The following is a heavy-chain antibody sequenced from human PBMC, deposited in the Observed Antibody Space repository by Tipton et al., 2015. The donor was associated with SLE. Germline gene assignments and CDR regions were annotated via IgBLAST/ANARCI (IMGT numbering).Heavy chain of an antibody. D-gene: IGHD4-23*01. J-gene: IGHJ4*02. CDR3: ARHGPAQLLDY. CDR2: IYYSGST. Sequence: TLSLTCTVSGGSISGSSYYWGWIRQPPGKGLEWIGSIYYSGSTYYNPSLKSRVTISVDTSKNQFSLKLSSVTAADTAVYYCARHGPAQLLDYWGQGTLVTVSS. V-gene: IGHV4-39*01. CDR1: GGSISGSSYY.